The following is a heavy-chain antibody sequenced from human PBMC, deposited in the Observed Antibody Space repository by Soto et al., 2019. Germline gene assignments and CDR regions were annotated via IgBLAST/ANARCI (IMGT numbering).Heavy chain of an antibody. V-gene: IGHV5-10-1*01. CDR1: GYSFTSYS. CDR3: ARRIAVDVAGFDY. CDR2: IDPSDSYA. J-gene: IGHJ4*02. D-gene: IGHD6-19*01. Sequence: PGESLKISCKGSGYSFTSYSISWVRQMPGKGLEWMGRIDPSDSYANYSPSFQGHVTISADKSISTAYLQWSSLKASDTAMYYCARRIAVDVAGFDYWGQGTLVTVSS.